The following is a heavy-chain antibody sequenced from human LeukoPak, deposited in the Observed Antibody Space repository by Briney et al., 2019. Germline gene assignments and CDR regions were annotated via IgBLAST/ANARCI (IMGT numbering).Heavy chain of an antibody. CDR3: AWYGVTHGLDV. J-gene: IGHJ6*02. CDR1: GFSLSNYW. V-gene: IGHV3-7*01. D-gene: IGHD3-10*01. Sequence: GGSLRLSCAAPGFSLSNYWMSWVRQAPGKGLEWVANINQDGSDKYYVDSVMGRFTIPKDNAKNPVYLQMNSLRPEDTAIYYCAWYGVTHGLDVWGQGTTVTVSS. CDR2: INQDGSDK.